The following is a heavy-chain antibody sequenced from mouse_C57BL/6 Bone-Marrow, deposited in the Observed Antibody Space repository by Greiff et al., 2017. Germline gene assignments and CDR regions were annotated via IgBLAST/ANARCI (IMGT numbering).Heavy chain of an antibody. CDR1: GYTFTSYW. J-gene: IGHJ4*01. D-gene: IGHD1-1*02. CDR2: IHPNSGST. Sequence: QVQLQQPGAELVKPGASVKLSCKASGYTFTSYWMHWVKQRPGQGLEWIGMIHPNSGSTNYNEKFKSKATLTVDKSSSTAYMQLSSLTSEDSSVYYCAKGVADDAMDYWGQGTSVTVSS. CDR3: AKGVADDAMDY. V-gene: IGHV1-64*01.